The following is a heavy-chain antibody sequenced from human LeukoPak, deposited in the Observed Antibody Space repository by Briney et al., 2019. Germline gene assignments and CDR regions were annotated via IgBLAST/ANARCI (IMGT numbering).Heavy chain of an antibody. Sequence: PGGSLRLSCAASGFTLSNHWMTWVRQVPGRGPEWVANVNRDGSETYYLDSVKGRFTISKDNAKNSLYLQMNSLRAEDTALYYCAKDRADRGYSYGLDYWGQGTLVTVSS. CDR2: VNRDGSET. J-gene: IGHJ4*02. V-gene: IGHV3-7*03. CDR3: AKDRADRGYSYGLDY. D-gene: IGHD5-18*01. CDR1: GFTLSNHW.